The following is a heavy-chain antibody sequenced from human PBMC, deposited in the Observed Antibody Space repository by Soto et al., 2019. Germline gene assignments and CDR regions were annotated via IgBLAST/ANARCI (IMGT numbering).Heavy chain of an antibody. V-gene: IGHV3-21*01. D-gene: IGHD6-19*01. J-gene: IGHJ4*02. Sequence: EVQLVESGGGLVKPGGSLRLSCAASGFTFSSYSMNWVRQAPGKGLEWVSSISSSSSYIYYADSVKGRFTISRDNAKNSLYLQMNSLRAEDTAVYYCARDDGVRGWSNDYWGQGTLVTVSS. CDR2: ISSSSSYI. CDR3: ARDDGVRGWSNDY. CDR1: GFTFSSYS.